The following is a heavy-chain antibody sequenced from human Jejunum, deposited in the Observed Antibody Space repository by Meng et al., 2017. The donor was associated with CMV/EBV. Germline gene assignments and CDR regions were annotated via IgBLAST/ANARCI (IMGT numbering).Heavy chain of an antibody. J-gene: IGHJ4*02. CDR3: NRTRDFISGRLGEDVFDY. V-gene: IGHV3-72*01. CDR1: SDQD. D-gene: IGHD3-10*01. Sequence: SDQDREWGRQDTGKGLEWVGRMRNKAKRYTTESAASVKGRFTSSRDENSLYLQMNSLKTEDTAVYYCNRTRDFISGRLGEDVFDYWGQGTRVTVSS. CDR2: MRNKAKRYTT.